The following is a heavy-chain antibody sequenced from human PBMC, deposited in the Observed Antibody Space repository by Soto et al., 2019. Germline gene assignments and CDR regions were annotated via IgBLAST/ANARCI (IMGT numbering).Heavy chain of an antibody. CDR3: ASVPLTGDRIYYFDY. Sequence: QVQLQESGPGLVKPSETLSLTCTVSGGSVSTGYSWTWIRQPPGKGLEWIGSIYYSGSTKYNPSPKTLATISIDKSKNQISLKLNSVTAADTAVYYCASVPLTGDRIYYFDYWGQGTLVSVSS. CDR1: GGSVSTGYS. J-gene: IGHJ4*02. V-gene: IGHV4-61*01. D-gene: IGHD7-27*01. CDR2: IYYSGST.